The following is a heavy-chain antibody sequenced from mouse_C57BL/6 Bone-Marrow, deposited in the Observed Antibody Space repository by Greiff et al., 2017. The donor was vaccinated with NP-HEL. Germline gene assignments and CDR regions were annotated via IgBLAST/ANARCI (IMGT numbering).Heavy chain of an antibody. CDR3: ARCPIYGKKDYYAMDY. Sequence: EVQLQQSGPVLVKPGASVKMSCKASGYTFTDYYMNWVKQSHGKSLEWIGVINPYNGGTSYNQKFKGKATLTVDKSSSTAYMELNSLTSEDSAVYYCARCPIYGKKDYYAMDYWGQGTSVTVSS. V-gene: IGHV1-19*01. J-gene: IGHJ4*01. CDR1: GYTFTDYY. D-gene: IGHD2-1*01. CDR2: INPYNGGT.